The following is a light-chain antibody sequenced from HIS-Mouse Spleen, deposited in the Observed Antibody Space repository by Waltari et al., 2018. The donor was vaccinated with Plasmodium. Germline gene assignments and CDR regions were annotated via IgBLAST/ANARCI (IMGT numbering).Light chain of an antibody. Sequence: SYELTQPPSVSVSPGQTARITCSGDALPKQYAYWYQQKPVQAPVLVIYKDSERPSVIPERFSGSSSGTTVTLTISGVQAEDEADYDCQSADSSGTYVVFGGGTKLTVL. CDR2: KDS. V-gene: IGLV3-25*03. CDR3: QSADSSGTYVV. CDR1: ALPKQY. J-gene: IGLJ2*01.